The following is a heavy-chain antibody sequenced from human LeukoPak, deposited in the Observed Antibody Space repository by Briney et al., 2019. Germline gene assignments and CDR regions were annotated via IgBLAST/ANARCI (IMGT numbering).Heavy chain of an antibody. V-gene: IGHV3-21*01. CDR2: ISGGTSYI. CDR1: GFTFSTYT. Sequence: SGGSLRLSCAASGFTFSTYTMNWVRQAPGKGLEWVSSISGGTSYIYYADSVKGRFTISRDNAKNSLYLQMNSLRAEDTAVYYCASVIVGASWRVDSWGQGTLVTVSS. J-gene: IGHJ4*02. D-gene: IGHD1-26*01. CDR3: ASVIVGASWRVDS.